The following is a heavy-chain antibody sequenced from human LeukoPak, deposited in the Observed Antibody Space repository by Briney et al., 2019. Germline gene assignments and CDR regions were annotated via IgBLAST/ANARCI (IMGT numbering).Heavy chain of an antibody. D-gene: IGHD1/OR15-1a*01. Sequence: GGSLSLSCVASALSLSRIAMHCVRQAPGKGLEYVSAISSNGGSTYYANSVKGRFTISRDNSKNTLYLQMGSLRAEDMAVYYCARQLSGTWAVCDLWGQGTLVTVSS. CDR3: ARQLSGTWAVCDL. J-gene: IGHJ4*02. CDR1: ALSLSRIA. V-gene: IGHV3-64*01. CDR2: ISSNGGST.